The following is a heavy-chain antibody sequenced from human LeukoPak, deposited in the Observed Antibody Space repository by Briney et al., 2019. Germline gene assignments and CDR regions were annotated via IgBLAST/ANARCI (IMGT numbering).Heavy chain of an antibody. Sequence: SETLSLTCAVSGDSINDKYRWRWVRQFPDKGLEWIGEAFRSGGTTYNPSLKSRVTISIDYSKNQFSLKLSSVTAADTAVYYCARGAIIAVAGNVYYYYGMDVWGQGTTVTVSS. CDR2: AFRSGGT. CDR1: GDSINDKYR. CDR3: ARGAIIAVAGNVYYYYGMDV. V-gene: IGHV4-4*02. D-gene: IGHD6-19*01. J-gene: IGHJ6*02.